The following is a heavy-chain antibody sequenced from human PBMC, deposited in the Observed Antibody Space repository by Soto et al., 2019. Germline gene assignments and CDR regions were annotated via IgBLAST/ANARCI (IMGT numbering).Heavy chain of an antibody. CDR1: GVTFNTYW. D-gene: IGHD3-3*01. V-gene: IGHV3-74*01. Sequence: PGGSLGLSCAASGVTFNTYWMHWVRQAPGKGLVWVSRMNNDGSSISYADSVKGRFTISRDSAKNTLYLQMNSLRAEDTAVYYCARGPLDGFNFWFSYYGVDVWGQGPTVTVSS. CDR2: MNNDGSSI. J-gene: IGHJ6*02. CDR3: ARGPLDGFNFWFSYYGVDV.